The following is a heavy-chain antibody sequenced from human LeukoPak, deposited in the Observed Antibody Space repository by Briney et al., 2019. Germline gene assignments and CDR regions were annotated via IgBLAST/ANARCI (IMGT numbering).Heavy chain of an antibody. CDR2: IYYSGST. Sequence: SETLSLTCTVSGGSISSYYWSWIRQPPGEGLEWIGYIYYSGSTNYNPPLKSRVTISVDTSKNQFSLKLSSVTAADTAVYYCARAPIVVVPAAYFDYWGQGTLVTVSS. D-gene: IGHD2-2*01. CDR1: GGSISSYY. J-gene: IGHJ4*02. V-gene: IGHV4-59*01. CDR3: ARAPIVVVPAAYFDY.